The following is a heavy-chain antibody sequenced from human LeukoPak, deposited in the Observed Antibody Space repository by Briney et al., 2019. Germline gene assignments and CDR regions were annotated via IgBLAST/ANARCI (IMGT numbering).Heavy chain of an antibody. CDR2: IYPGDSDT. J-gene: IGHJ4*02. CDR1: GYSFTSYW. V-gene: IGHV5-51*01. CDR3: ARQSHYCSGGTCYSYYFDY. D-gene: IGHD2-15*01. Sequence: GESLKISRKGSGYSFTSYWIAWVRQMPGKGLECMGIIYPGDSDTKYSPSFQGQVTLSADKSISTAYLQWSSLKASDTAMYYCARQSHYCSGGTCYSYYFDYWGQGTLVTVSS.